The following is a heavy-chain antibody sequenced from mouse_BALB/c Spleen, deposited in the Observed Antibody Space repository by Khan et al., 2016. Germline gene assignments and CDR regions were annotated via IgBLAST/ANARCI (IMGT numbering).Heavy chain of an antibody. Sequence: EVQLQESGPGLVKPSQSLSLTCTVTGYSITSDYAWNWIRQFPGNKLEWMGYIRYSGSTTYNTSLQRRISITRDTSKHQFFLQLYSVTTEDTATYYCTRSPTATRYFDVWGAGTTVTVSS. D-gene: IGHD1-2*01. CDR1: GYSITSDYA. V-gene: IGHV3-2*02. CDR2: IRYSGST. J-gene: IGHJ1*01. CDR3: TRSPTATRYFDV.